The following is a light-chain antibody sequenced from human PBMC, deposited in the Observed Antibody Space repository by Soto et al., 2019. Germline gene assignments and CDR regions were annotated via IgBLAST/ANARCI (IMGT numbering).Light chain of an antibody. CDR1: QGIRNY. CDR2: AAS. Sequence: DIQMTQSPSSLSASVGDRVTITCRASQGIRNYLAWYQQRPGQVPKLLINAASTLEPGVPSRFSGSGSGTDFTLTISSMQPEDGATYYCQRYNTASFPFGPGTKGDIK. V-gene: IGKV1-27*01. J-gene: IGKJ3*01. CDR3: QRYNTASFP.